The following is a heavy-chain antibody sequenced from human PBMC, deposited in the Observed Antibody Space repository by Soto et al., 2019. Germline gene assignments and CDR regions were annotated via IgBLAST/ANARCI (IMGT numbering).Heavy chain of an antibody. CDR3: ALYLATHSSSWYDQDY. V-gene: IGHV1-46*01. CDR1: GYTFTSYY. Sequence: ASVKVSCKASGYTFTSYYMHWVRQAPGQGIEWMGIINPSGCSTSYAQKFQGRVTMTRDKSTSTVYMELSSLRSDATAVYYCALYLATHSSSWYDQDYWGQGTLVTVSS. CDR2: INPSGCST. D-gene: IGHD6-13*01. J-gene: IGHJ4*02.